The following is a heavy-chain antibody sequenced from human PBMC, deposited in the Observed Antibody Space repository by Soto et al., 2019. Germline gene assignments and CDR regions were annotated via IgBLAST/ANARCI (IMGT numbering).Heavy chain of an antibody. CDR2: IKSNTDGGTA. CDR1: GFTFSNAW. V-gene: IGHV3-15*01. Sequence: EVQLVESGGGLVKPGGSLRLSCAASGFTFSNAWMSWVRQAPGKGLEWVGHIKSNTDGGTADYAAPVEDRFTISRDDSINTLYLQMNRLKIEDTAVYYCPSPTVTPVYWGQGTLGTVSS. J-gene: IGHJ4*02. CDR3: PSPTVTPVY. D-gene: IGHD4-17*01.